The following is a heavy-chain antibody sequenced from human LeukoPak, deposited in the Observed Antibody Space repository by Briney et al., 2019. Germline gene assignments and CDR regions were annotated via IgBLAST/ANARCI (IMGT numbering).Heavy chain of an antibody. CDR3: ARGDYYYSYYMDV. V-gene: IGHV4-59*01. Sequence: SETLSLTCTVSGGSISTYYWNWIRQPPGKGLEWIGYIYYSGSTNYNPSLKSGVTISVDTSKKQFSLKLSSVTAADTAMYYCARGDYYYSYYMDVWGKGTTVTVSS. CDR1: GGSISTYY. J-gene: IGHJ6*03. CDR2: IYYSGST.